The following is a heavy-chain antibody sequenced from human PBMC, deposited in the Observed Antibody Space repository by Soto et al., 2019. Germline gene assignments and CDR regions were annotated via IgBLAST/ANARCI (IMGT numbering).Heavy chain of an antibody. J-gene: IGHJ3*02. Sequence: ASVKVSCKASGYTFTSYAMHWVRQAPGQRLEWMGWINAGNGNTKYSQKFQGRVTITRDTSASTAYMELSSLRSEDTAVYYCARGPTIFGVVIIPVHVGAFDIWGQGTMVTVSS. CDR3: ARGPTIFGVVIIPVHVGAFDI. V-gene: IGHV1-3*01. CDR2: INAGNGNT. CDR1: GYTFTSYA. D-gene: IGHD3-3*01.